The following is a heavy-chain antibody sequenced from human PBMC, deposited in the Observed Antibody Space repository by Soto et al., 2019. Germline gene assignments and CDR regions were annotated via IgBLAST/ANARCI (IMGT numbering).Heavy chain of an antibody. CDR2: INSDGSHT. J-gene: IGHJ5*01. CDR1: GFTFFAYW. Sequence: EVQLVESGGGLVQPGGSLRLSCAASGFTFFAYWIHWVRQVPGKGLVWVSRINSDGSHTSYADSVRGRFTISRDNSKNTVYLQMNSLTAEETAGYHCAKEGGYGDYAGENCFDSWGQGSLFTVSS. CDR3: AKEGGYGDYAGENCFDS. V-gene: IGHV3-74*01. D-gene: IGHD4-17*01.